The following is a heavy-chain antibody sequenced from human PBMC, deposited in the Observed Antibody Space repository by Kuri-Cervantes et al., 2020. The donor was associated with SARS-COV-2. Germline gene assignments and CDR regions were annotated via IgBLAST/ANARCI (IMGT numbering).Heavy chain of an antibody. CDR3: ARSTPLRRLVVISQGGAFDI. D-gene: IGHD3-22*01. Sequence: ASVKVSCKASGYTFTGYYMHWVRQAPGQGLEWMGWINPNSGGTNYAQKFQGWVTTTRDTPISTVYMELSRLRSDDTAVYYCARSTPLRRLVVISQGGAFDIWGQGTMVTVSS. CDR2: INPNSGGT. J-gene: IGHJ3*02. V-gene: IGHV1-2*04. CDR1: GYTFTGYY.